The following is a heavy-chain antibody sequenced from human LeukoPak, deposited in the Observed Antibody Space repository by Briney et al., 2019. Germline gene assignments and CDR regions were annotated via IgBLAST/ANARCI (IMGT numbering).Heavy chain of an antibody. V-gene: IGHV3-20*04. J-gene: IGHJ4*02. Sequence: GGSLRLSCAASGFTFDDYGMSWVRQAPGKGLEWVSGINWNGGSTGYADSVKGRFTISRDNAKNSLYLQMNSLRAEDTAVYYCARDYVPGSGSYYIAGLDFDYWGQGTLVTVSS. D-gene: IGHD3-10*01. CDR1: GFTFDDYG. CDR2: INWNGGST. CDR3: ARDYVPGSGSYYIAGLDFDY.